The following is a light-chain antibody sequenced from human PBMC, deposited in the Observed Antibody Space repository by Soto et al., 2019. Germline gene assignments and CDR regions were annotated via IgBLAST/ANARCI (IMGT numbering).Light chain of an antibody. CDR1: QSVSIY. CDR2: DAS. V-gene: IGKV3-11*01. Sequence: EIVLAQSPATLSLSPGERATLSSRTSQSVSIYLAWYQQKPCQAPRLLIYDASNRATGIPARFSGSGSGTDFTLTISSLEPEDFAVYYCQQRSNWPPITFGQGTRLEIK. CDR3: QQRSNWPPIT. J-gene: IGKJ5*01.